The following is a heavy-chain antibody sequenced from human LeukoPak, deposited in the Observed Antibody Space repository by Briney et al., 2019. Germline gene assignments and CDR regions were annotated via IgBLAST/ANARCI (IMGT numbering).Heavy chain of an antibody. Sequence: SVKVSCTASGGTFSSYAISWVRQAPGQGLEWMGRIIPILGIANYAQKFKGRVTITADKSTSTAYMELSSLRSEDTAVYYCARDNPKPLHLTTYVDYYYYGMDVWGQGTTVTVSS. CDR2: IIPILGIA. D-gene: IGHD2-15*01. CDR1: GGTFSSYA. J-gene: IGHJ6*02. V-gene: IGHV1-69*04. CDR3: ARDNPKPLHLTTYVDYYYYGMDV.